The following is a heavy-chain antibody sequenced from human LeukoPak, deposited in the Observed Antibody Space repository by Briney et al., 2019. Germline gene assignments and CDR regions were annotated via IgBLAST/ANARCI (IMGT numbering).Heavy chain of an antibody. CDR1: GYTFTSYD. V-gene: IGHV1-8*03. J-gene: IGHJ4*02. D-gene: IGHD2-15*01. CDR3: ARDDWAAATFDY. Sequence: ASVKVSCKASGYTFTSYDINWVRQATGQGLEWMGWMNPNSGNTGYAQKFQGRVTITRNTSISTAYMELSRLRSDDTAVYYCARDDWAAATFDYWGQGTLVTVSS. CDR2: MNPNSGNT.